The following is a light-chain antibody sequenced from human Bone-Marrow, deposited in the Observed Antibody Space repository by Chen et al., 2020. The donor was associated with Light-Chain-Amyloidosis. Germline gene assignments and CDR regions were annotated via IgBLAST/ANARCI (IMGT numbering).Light chain of an antibody. Sequence: DIQMTQSPSSLSASVGHRVTITCRASQNIRSYLNWYQQKPGKAPKLLINTASSLQSGVPSRFSGSGSGTDFTLTISSLQPEDFASYFCQQSYTTPITFGQGIRLEIK. J-gene: IGKJ5*01. V-gene: IGKV1-39*01. CDR2: TAS. CDR1: QNIRSY. CDR3: QQSYTTPIT.